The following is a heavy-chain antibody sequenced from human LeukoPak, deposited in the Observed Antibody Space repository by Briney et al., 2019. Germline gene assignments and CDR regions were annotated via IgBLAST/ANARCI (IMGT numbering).Heavy chain of an antibody. Sequence: GGSLRLSCAATGFAFRSYAMSWVRQAPGKGLEWVSSIISNGDVTYYADSLTGRFTISRDNSKNMVYLQMDSLRAEASAVYYCAKNGGYSYALYYFDYWGQGALVTVSS. J-gene: IGHJ4*02. CDR2: IISNGDVT. V-gene: IGHV3-23*01. D-gene: IGHD5-18*01. CDR1: GFAFRSYA. CDR3: AKNGGYSYALYYFDY.